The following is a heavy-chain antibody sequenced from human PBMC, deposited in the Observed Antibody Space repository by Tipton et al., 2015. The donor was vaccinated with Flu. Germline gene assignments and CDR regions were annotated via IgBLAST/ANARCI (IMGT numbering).Heavy chain of an antibody. CDR1: GYSFTSYW. J-gene: IGHJ3*02. Sequence: VQLVQSGAEVKKPGESLKISCKGSGYSFTSYWIGWVRQMPGKGLEWMGIIYPGDSDTRYSPSFQGQVTISADKSISTAYLQWSSLKASDTAMYYCAGRKYYDSSGLRSSDAFDIWGQGTMVTVSS. V-gene: IGHV5-51*01. D-gene: IGHD3-22*01. CDR2: IYPGDSDT. CDR3: AGRKYYDSSGLRSSDAFDI.